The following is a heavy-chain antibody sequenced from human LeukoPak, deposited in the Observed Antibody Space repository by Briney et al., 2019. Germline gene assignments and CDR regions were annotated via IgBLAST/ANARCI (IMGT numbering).Heavy chain of an antibody. CDR2: IKQDGSEK. CDR1: GFTFSSYW. D-gene: IGHD3-3*01. Sequence: PGGSLRLSCAASGFTFSSYWMSWVRQAPGKGLEWVANIKQDGSEKYYVDSVKGRFTISRDNAKNSLYLQMNSLRAEDTAVYYCAREIGYDFWTRANWFDPWGQGTLVTVSS. J-gene: IGHJ5*02. CDR3: AREIGYDFWTRANWFDP. V-gene: IGHV3-7*01.